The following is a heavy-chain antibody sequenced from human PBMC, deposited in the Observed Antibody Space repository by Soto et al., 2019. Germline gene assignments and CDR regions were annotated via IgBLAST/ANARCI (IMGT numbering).Heavy chain of an antibody. J-gene: IGHJ6*04. D-gene: IGHD2-15*01. CDR1: GFTVSSKY. Sequence: PGGSLRLSCAASGFTVSSKYMTWVRQAPGKGLEWVSLIQSGGTTYYADSVKGRFTISRDTSENTLHLQMDSLRVEDTAVYYCARDDVFCDGGGGYGTPLDVWGKGTTVPVSS. CDR3: ARDDVFCDGGGGYGTPLDV. V-gene: IGHV3-66*01. CDR2: IQSGGTT.